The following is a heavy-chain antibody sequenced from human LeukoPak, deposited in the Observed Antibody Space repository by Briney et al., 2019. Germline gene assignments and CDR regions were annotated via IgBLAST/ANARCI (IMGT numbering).Heavy chain of an antibody. V-gene: IGHV3-7*03. CDR1: IFTFNNYW. Sequence: PGGYLRLSCVASIFTFNNYWMTWVRQAPGKGLEWVASIKQDGSEKYYMDSVKGRFIISRDNAKNSLYLQMNSLRVEDTAVYYCARDGGYCSGGTCYSTYWGQGTLVTVSS. CDR3: ARDGGYCSGGTCYSTY. CDR2: IKQDGSEK. D-gene: IGHD2-15*01. J-gene: IGHJ4*02.